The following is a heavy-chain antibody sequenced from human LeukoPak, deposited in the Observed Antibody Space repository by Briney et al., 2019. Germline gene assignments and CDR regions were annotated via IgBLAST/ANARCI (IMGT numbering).Heavy chain of an antibody. J-gene: IGHJ4*02. CDR2: IGAGGDHI. Sequence: PGGSLRLSCAASGFTFSNYAMTWIRQAPGKGLEWVAAIGAGGDHIHYADSVKGRFTLSRDNSKNTLSLQMNSLRAEDTAVYYCEKYMQTGGPFDYWGQGTLVAVSS. CDR3: EKYMQTGGPFDY. D-gene: IGHD7-27*01. CDR1: GFTFSNYA. V-gene: IGHV3-23*01.